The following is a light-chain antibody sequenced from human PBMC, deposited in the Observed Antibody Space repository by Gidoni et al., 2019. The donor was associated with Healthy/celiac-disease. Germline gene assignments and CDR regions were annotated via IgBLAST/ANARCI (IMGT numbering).Light chain of an antibody. V-gene: IGKV1-39*01. Sequence: DVQMTPSPSSLSASVGNRVTITYRTSQSISSYLNWYQQKPGKAPKLLIYAASSLQSGVPARFSGSGSGTDFTLTISSLQPEDFATYYCQQSYSTPGTFGPGTKVDIK. CDR2: AAS. CDR3: QQSYSTPGT. J-gene: IGKJ3*01. CDR1: QSISSY.